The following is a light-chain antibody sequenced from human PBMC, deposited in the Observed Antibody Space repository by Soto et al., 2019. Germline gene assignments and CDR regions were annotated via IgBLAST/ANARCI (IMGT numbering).Light chain of an antibody. J-gene: IGLJ3*02. Sequence: QSVLTQPPSASGSPGQSVTISCTGTGNDVGGYNYVSWYQQYPGKAPKLIIYEVYKRPSGVPDRFSGSKSGNTASLTVSGLQAVDEADYYCASYAGSNNWGVFGGGTKLTVL. V-gene: IGLV2-8*01. CDR3: ASYAGSNNWGV. CDR2: EVY. CDR1: GNDVGGYNY.